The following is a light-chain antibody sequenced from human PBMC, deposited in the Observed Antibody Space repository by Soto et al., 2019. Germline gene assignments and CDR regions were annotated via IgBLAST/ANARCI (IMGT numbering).Light chain of an antibody. J-gene: IGKJ1*01. CDR2: GAS. CDR3: QQYGSSPMT. CDR1: QSVSSSY. V-gene: IGKV3-20*01. Sequence: EIVLTQSPGTLSLSPGERATLSCRASQSVSSSYLAWYQQKPGQAPRLLIYGASSRDTGIPDRFSGSGSGTDFTLTISRLEPEDFAEYYCQQYGSSPMTFGQGNKVDIK.